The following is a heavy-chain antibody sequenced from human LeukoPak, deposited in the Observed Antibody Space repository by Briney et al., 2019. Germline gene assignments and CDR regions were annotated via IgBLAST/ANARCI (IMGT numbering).Heavy chain of an antibody. V-gene: IGHV3-7*01. J-gene: IGHJ4*02. D-gene: IGHD3-10*01. CDR1: GFTFSSYW. CDR2: IKQDGSEK. Sequence: PGGSLRLSCAASGFTFSSYWMSWVRQAPGKGLEWVANIKQDGSEKYYVDSVKGRFTISRDNAKNSLYLQMNSLRAEDTAVYYCARGRLLWFGELIGYYFDYWGQGTLVTVSS. CDR3: ARGRLLWFGELIGYYFDY.